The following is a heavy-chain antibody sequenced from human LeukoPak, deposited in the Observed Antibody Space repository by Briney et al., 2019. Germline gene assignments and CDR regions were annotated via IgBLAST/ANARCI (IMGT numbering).Heavy chain of an antibody. Sequence: GGSLRLSCAASGFTFSGYAMSWVRQAPGKGLEWVSVISGSGDSTYYADSVKRRFTIARENSKNTLYLQMNSLRAEDTAVYHCAKFIGSSWSGSYFDYWGQGTLVTVSS. CDR1: GFTFSGYA. D-gene: IGHD6-13*01. J-gene: IGHJ4*02. CDR2: ISGSGDST. V-gene: IGHV3-23*01. CDR3: AKFIGSSWSGSYFDY.